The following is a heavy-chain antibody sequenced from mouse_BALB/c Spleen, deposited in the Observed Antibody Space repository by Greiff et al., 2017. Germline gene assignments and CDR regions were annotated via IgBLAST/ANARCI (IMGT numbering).Heavy chain of an antibody. V-gene: IGHV1-12*01. D-gene: IGHD2-14*01. J-gene: IGHJ2*01. CDR2: IYPGNGDT. Sequence: LQQPGAELVKPGASVKMSCKASGYTFTSYNMHWVKQTPGQGLEWIGAIYPGNGDTSYNQKFKGKATLTADKSSSTAYMQLSSLTSEDSAVYYCARWDRYDDYWGQGTTLTVSS. CDR1: GYTFTSYN. CDR3: ARWDRYDDY.